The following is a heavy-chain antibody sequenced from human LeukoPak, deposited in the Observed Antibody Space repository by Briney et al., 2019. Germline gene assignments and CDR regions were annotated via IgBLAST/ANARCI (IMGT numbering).Heavy chain of an antibody. CDR2: INPNSGGT. CDR1: GYTFTCYY. Sequence: ASVTVSFKASGYTFTCYYMHWVRQAPGQGLEWMGWINPNSGGTTYAQKFQGRVTMTRDTSISTAYMELSRLTSDDTAVYYCARDPYGDHEYFQHWGQGTLVTVSS. V-gene: IGHV1-2*02. CDR3: ARDPYGDHEYFQH. D-gene: IGHD4-17*01. J-gene: IGHJ1*01.